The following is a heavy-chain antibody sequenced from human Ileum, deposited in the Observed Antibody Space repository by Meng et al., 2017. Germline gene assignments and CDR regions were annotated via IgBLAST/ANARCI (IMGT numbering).Heavy chain of an antibody. J-gene: IGHJ5*02. Sequence: QVHLQESGPGVVKPSESLSLTCTFSGDSMGNSYWSWIRQAAGKGLEWIGRIHSSGSTNYNPSLMTRVTMSIDMSKRHFSLKLSSVTAADAAIYFCARAEFCVGGTCYSNYFDTWGRGTLVTVSS. CDR1: GDSMGNSY. CDR2: IHSSGST. CDR3: ARAEFCVGGTCYSNYFDT. V-gene: IGHV4-4*07. D-gene: IGHD2-15*01.